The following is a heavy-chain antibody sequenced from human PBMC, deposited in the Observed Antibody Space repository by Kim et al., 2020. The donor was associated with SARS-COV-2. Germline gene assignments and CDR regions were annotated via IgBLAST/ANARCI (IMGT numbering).Heavy chain of an antibody. CDR3: AILKMTPITFNY. V-gene: IGHV1-2*02. CDR2: INPNSGAT. J-gene: IGHJ4*02. Sequence: ASVKVSCKTSGYTFTGYSIHWVRQAPGQGLEWMGWINPNSGATNYDLTFQGRVTMTRDTSISTVYIDLSSLRSDDTAVYYSAILKMTPITFNYSGQGTLVIVSS. D-gene: IGHD2-21*02. CDR1: GYTFTGYS.